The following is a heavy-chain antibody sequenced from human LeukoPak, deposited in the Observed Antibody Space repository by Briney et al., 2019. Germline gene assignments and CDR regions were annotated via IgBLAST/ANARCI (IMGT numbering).Heavy chain of an antibody. CDR1: GGSISSGDYY. CDR2: IYYSGST. Sequence: SQTLSLTCTVSGGSISSGDYYWSWIRQPPGKGLEWIGYIYYSGSTYYNPSLKSRVTISVDTSKNQFSLKLSSVTAADTAVYYCQGYSYGYPNYYYGMDVWGQGTTVTVSS. CDR3: QGYSYGYPNYYYGMDV. D-gene: IGHD5-18*01. V-gene: IGHV4-30-4*03. J-gene: IGHJ6*02.